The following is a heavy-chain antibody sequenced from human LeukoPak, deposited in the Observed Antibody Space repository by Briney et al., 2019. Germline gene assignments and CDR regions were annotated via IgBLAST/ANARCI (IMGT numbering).Heavy chain of an antibody. Sequence: PGGSLRLSCAASGFTFSSCSMNWVRQAPGKGLEWISYISSGSNAIYYADSVKGRFTISRDNAKNSLYLQMNSLRDEDTAVYYCARGYFFDYWGQGTLVTVSS. CDR2: ISSGSNAI. V-gene: IGHV3-48*02. J-gene: IGHJ4*02. D-gene: IGHD1-14*01. CDR1: GFTFSSCS. CDR3: ARGYFFDY.